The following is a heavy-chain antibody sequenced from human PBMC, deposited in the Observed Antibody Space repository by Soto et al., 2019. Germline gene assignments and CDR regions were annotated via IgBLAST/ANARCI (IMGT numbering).Heavy chain of an antibody. Sequence: SETLSLTCAVSGGSISSDNWWSWVRQPPGKGLEFIGEIHHSGNTNYKPSLKSRVTISADKSQNHLSLMLTSVTAADTAVYYCTRMPYAYYAMDVWGRGTTVTVSS. CDR1: GGSISSDNW. J-gene: IGHJ6*02. CDR2: IHHSGNT. V-gene: IGHV4-4*02. D-gene: IGHD2-2*01. CDR3: TRMPYAYYAMDV.